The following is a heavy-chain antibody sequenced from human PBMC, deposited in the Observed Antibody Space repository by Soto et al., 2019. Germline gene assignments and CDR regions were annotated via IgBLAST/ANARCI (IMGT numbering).Heavy chain of an antibody. J-gene: IGHJ4*02. D-gene: IGHD6-19*01. CDR1: GFTFDSHW. CDR3: VRESGVAADC. V-gene: IGHV3-74*01. Sequence: ASGGVLVQPGGSLRLSCVASGFTFDSHWMHWVRQAPGEGLVWVSRIKTDGYAAAYADSVKGRFTISRDNTKNTVYLQMNSLSAEDTAVYFCVRESGVAADCWGQGTLVTVSS. CDR2: IKTDGYAA.